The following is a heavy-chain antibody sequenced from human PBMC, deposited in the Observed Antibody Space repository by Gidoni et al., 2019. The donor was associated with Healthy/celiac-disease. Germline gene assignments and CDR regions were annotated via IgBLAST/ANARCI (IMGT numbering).Heavy chain of an antibody. J-gene: IGHJ5*02. Sequence: QLQLPQWCAGLFMPSETLSLTCAVYGGSFSGYYWSWLRQPPGKGLEWIGEINHSGSTNYNPSLKSRVTISVDTSKNQFSLKLSAVTAADTAVYYCARRSYYRWFDPWGQGTLVTVSS. CDR3: ARRSYYRWFDP. CDR1: GGSFSGYY. D-gene: IGHD1-26*01. CDR2: INHSGST. V-gene: IGHV4-34*01.